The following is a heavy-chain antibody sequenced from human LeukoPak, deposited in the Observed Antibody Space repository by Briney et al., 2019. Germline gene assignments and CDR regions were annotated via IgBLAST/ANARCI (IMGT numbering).Heavy chain of an antibody. D-gene: IGHD3-10*01. J-gene: IGHJ4*02. V-gene: IGHV1-69*13. Sequence: ASVKVSCKASGGTFSSYAISWVRQAPGQGLEWMGGIIPIFGTANYAQKFQGRVTITADESTSTAYMGLSSLRSEDTAVYYCARVGVGFSGSYYKTLGYFDYWGQGTLVTVSS. CDR3: ARVGVGFSGSYYKTLGYFDY. CDR2: IIPIFGTA. CDR1: GGTFSSYA.